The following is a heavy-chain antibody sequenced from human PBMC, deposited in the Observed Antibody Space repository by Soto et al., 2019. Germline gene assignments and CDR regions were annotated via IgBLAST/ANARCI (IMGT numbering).Heavy chain of an antibody. CDR2: ISAYNGNT. V-gene: IGHV1-18*01. D-gene: IGHD6-13*01. J-gene: IGHJ5*02. CDR3: ARDHSSSWYTIPNWFDP. Sequence: ASVKVSCKASGYTFTSYGISWVRQAPGQGLEWMGWISAYNGNTNYAQKLQGRVTMTTDTSTSTAYMELRSLRSDDTAVYYCARDHSSSWYTIPNWFDPWGQGTLVTVS. CDR1: GYTFTSYG.